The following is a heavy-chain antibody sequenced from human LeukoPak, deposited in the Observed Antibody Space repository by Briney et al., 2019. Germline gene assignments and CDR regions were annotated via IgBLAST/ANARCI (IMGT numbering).Heavy chain of an antibody. CDR1: GYTFTGYY. Sequence: ASVKVSCKASGYTFTGYYMHWVRQAPGQGLEWMGWISAYNGNTNYAQKLQGRVTMTTDTSTSTAYMELRSLRSDDTAVYYCARRNWNYTNNWFDPWGQGTLVTVSS. D-gene: IGHD1-7*01. CDR3: ARRNWNYTNNWFDP. J-gene: IGHJ5*02. V-gene: IGHV1-18*04. CDR2: ISAYNGNT.